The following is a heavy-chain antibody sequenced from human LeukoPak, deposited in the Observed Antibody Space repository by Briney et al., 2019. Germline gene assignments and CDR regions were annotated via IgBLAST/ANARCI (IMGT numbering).Heavy chain of an antibody. CDR1: GFTFSSYA. V-gene: IGHV3-23*01. CDR2: ISGSGGST. Sequence: PGGSLRLSCAASGFTFSSYAMSWVRQAPGKGLEWVSGISGSGGSTYYADSVKGRFTISRDNSKNTLYLLMNSLRAEDTAVYYCAKARSIGSISPYDAFDMWGQGTMVTVSS. D-gene: IGHD3-3*02. J-gene: IGHJ3*02. CDR3: AKARSIGSISPYDAFDM.